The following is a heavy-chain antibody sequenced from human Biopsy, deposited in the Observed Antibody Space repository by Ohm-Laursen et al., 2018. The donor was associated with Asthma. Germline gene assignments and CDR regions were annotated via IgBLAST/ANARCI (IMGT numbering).Heavy chain of an antibody. V-gene: IGHV4-59*13. Sequence: TLSLTCTVSGGSINNFYWSWIRQPPGKGLESIGHVYYSGSTNYNPSPKSRVTISIDASKNHFSLKLTSVTAADTAVYYCARGVDRVTGLLDHFDSWGQGTLVTVSS. D-gene: IGHD2-21*02. CDR1: GGSINNFY. CDR3: ARGVDRVTGLLDHFDS. J-gene: IGHJ4*02. CDR2: VYYSGST.